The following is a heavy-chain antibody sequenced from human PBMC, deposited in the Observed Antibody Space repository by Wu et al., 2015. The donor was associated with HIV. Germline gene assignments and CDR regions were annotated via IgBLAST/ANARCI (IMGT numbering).Heavy chain of an antibody. D-gene: IGHD4-11*01. Sequence: QVQLVQSGAEVRKPGASVKVSCKASGYTFSGYYINWVRQAPGQGLEWMAWINPSGGATIYAEAFEGRVTVTTDTSMKTVYMELESLTSGDTAMYFCARDATPITTEFDYWGQGTLITVSS. CDR2: INPSGGAT. CDR1: GYTFSGYY. J-gene: IGHJ4*02. V-gene: IGHV1-2*02. CDR3: ARDATPITTEFDY.